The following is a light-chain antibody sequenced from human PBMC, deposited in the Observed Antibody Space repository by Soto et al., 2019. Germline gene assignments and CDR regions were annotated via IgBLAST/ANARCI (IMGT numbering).Light chain of an antibody. Sequence: EIVLTQSPLSLPVTPGEPASISCRSSQSLLYGNGHNYLDWYLQKPGQSPQLLIYLGSNRASGVPDRFSGSGSGTDFTLKISRVEAEDVGVYYCKAVQQIPAFRQGTRLEIK. CDR1: QSLLYGNGHNY. V-gene: IGKV2-28*01. J-gene: IGKJ5*01. CDR2: LGS. CDR3: KAVQQIPA.